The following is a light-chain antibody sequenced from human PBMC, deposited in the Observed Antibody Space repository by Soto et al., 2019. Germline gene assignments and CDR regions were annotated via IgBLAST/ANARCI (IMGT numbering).Light chain of an antibody. V-gene: IGKV3-11*01. Sequence: VLTQSPVTLSLSPGETASLSCRASHSANNYLVWYQQKPGQAPRLLIYEATRRATGIPARFSGSGSGTDFTLTISSLEPEAFAVYYFHLRDDRPPIYTAGQGTRLEI. J-gene: IGKJ2*01. CDR1: HSANNY. CDR2: EAT. CDR3: HLRDDRPPIYT.